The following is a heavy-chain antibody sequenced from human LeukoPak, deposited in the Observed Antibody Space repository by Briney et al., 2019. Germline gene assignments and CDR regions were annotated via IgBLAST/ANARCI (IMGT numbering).Heavy chain of an antibody. J-gene: IGHJ6*03. D-gene: IGHD3-10*01. Sequence: SETLSLTCTVSGGSISSYYRSWIRQPAGKGLEWIGRIYTSGSTNYNPSLKSRVTISVDTSKNQFSLKVSSVTAADTAVYYCARRLGRKFGERFYYYHYMDVWGKGTTVTISS. CDR2: IYTSGST. CDR1: GGSISSYY. V-gene: IGHV4-4*07. CDR3: ARRLGRKFGERFYYYHYMDV.